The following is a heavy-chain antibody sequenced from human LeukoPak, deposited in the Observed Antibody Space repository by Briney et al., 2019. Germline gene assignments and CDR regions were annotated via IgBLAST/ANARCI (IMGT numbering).Heavy chain of an antibody. CDR3: ARASGFWSGYYMD. Sequence: SQTLSLTCTVSGGSISSGSYYWSWIRQPAGKGLEWIGRIYTSGGTNYNPSLKSRVTISVDTSKNQFSLKLSSVTAADTAVYYCARASGFWSGYYMDWGQGTLVTVSS. V-gene: IGHV4-61*02. CDR2: IYTSGGT. CDR1: GGSISSGSYY. J-gene: IGHJ4*02. D-gene: IGHD3-3*01.